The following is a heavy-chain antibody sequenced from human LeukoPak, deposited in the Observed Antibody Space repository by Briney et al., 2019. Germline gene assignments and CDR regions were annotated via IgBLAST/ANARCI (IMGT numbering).Heavy chain of an antibody. J-gene: IGHJ4*02. V-gene: IGHV3-53*01. CDR3: ASGIPRVGDLGFDS. CDR2: IYYGGST. Sequence: GGSLRLSCATSGFTVYNNYMSWVRQAPGKGLEWVSLIYYGGSTYYTDSVQGRFTISRDTSKNTLYLQMNSLRAEDTAIYYCASGIPRVGDLGFDSWGQGTLVTVSS. CDR1: GFTVYNNY. D-gene: IGHD3-10*01.